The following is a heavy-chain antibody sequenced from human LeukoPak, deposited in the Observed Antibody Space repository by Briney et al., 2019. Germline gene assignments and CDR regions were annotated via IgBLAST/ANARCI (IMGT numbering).Heavy chain of an antibody. CDR1: GFTFSNAW. V-gene: IGHV3-21*01. CDR2: ISSSSSYI. J-gene: IGHJ4*02. Sequence: GGSLRLSCAASGFTFSNAWMSWVRQAPGKGLEWVSSISSSSSYIYYADSVKGRFTISRDNAKNSLYLQMNSLRAEDTAVYYCARDGYDSSGYPLFDYWGQGTLVTVSS. CDR3: ARDGYDSSGYPLFDY. D-gene: IGHD3-22*01.